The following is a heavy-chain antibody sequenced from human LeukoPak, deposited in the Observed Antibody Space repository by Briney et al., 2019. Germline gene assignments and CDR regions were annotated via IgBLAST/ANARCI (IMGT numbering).Heavy chain of an antibody. J-gene: IGHJ4*02. CDR1: GYTFTSYY. V-gene: IGHV1-46*01. Sequence: ASVKVSCKASGYTFTSYYIHWVRQAPGQGLEWMAIINPSGGTTSYAQKFQGRLTMTRDTSTSTVYMELRSLRSDDTAVYYCARDGPDYDFWSGYSDPKFDYWGQGTLVTVSS. CDR3: ARDGPDYDFWSGYSDPKFDY. CDR2: INPSGGTT. D-gene: IGHD3-3*01.